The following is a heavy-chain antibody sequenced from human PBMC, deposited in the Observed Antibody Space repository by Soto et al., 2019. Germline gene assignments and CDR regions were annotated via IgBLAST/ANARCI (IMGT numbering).Heavy chain of an antibody. V-gene: IGHV1-2*04. CDR3: ARGRIVVVPAATYYGMDV. CDR2: INPNSGGT. CDR1: GYTFTXYY. J-gene: IGHJ6*02. Sequence: ASVKVSCKASGYTFTXYYMHWVRQAPGQGLEWMGWINPNSGGTNYAQKFQGWVTMTRDTSISTAYMELSRLRSDDTAVYYCARGRIVVVPAATYYGMDVRGQGTTVTVSS. D-gene: IGHD2-2*01.